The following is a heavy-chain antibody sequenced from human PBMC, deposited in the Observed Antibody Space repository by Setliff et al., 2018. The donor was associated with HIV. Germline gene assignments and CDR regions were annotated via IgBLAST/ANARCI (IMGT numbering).Heavy chain of an antibody. CDR1: GYSISSSHW. D-gene: IGHD3-16*01. J-gene: IGHJ3*02. CDR3: AKTVVGDSYALPNDGFDI. Sequence: SETLSLTCAVSGYSISSSHWWGWIRQPPGKGLEWIGYIYYSGSTNYNPPLKSRATMSVDTSNNRFSLKLSSVTALDTAVYYCAKTVVGDSYALPNDGFDIWGQGTMVTVSS. V-gene: IGHV4-28*06. CDR2: IYYSGST.